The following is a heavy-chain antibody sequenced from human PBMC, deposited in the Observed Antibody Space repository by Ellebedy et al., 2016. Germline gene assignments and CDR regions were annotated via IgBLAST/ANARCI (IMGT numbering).Heavy chain of an antibody. CDR1: GGSISSYY. CDR3: AREDIVVVPADQNGYYYYMDV. CDR2: IYTSGST. D-gene: IGHD2-2*01. V-gene: IGHV4-4*07. J-gene: IGHJ6*03. Sequence: SETPSLTXTVSGGSISSYYWSWIRQPAGKGLEWIGRIYTSGSTNYNPSLKSRVTMSVDTSKNQFSLKLSSVTAADTAVYYCAREDIVVVPADQNGYYYYMDVWGKGTTVTVSS.